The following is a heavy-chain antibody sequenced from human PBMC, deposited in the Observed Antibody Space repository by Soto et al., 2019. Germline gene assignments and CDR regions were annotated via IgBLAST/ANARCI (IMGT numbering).Heavy chain of an antibody. CDR2: ISAYNGNT. Sequence: QVQLVQSGAEVKKPGASVKVSCKASGYTFTSYGISWVRQAPGQGLEWMGWISAYNGNTNYAQKLQGRVTMTTDTSTSTAYMELRSLSSDDTAVYYCARDRDIVVVPAAIYYYYYYGMDVWGQGTTVTVSS. D-gene: IGHD2-2*01. V-gene: IGHV1-18*01. J-gene: IGHJ6*02. CDR1: GYTFTSYG. CDR3: ARDRDIVVVPAAIYYYYYYGMDV.